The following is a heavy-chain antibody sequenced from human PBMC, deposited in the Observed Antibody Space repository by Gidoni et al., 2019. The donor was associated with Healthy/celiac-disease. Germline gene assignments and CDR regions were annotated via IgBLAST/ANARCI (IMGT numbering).Heavy chain of an antibody. V-gene: IGHV3-21*01. J-gene: IGHJ3*02. CDR3: ARDRVATMGLDAFDI. CDR2: ISSSSSYI. Sequence: EVQLVESGGGLVKPGGSLRLSCAASRFPFSSYSMNWVRQAPGKGLEWVSSISSSSSYIYYADSVKGQFTISRDNAKNSLYLQMNSLRAEDTAVYYCARDRVATMGLDAFDIWGQGTMVTVSS. D-gene: IGHD5-12*01. CDR1: RFPFSSYS.